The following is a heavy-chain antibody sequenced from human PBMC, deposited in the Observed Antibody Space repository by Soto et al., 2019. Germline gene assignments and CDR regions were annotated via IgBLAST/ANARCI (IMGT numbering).Heavy chain of an antibody. Sequence: ASVKVYCKASGYTFTGYYVHWVRQAPGQGLEWMGWINPNNGGTVYAQKFQGRVTMTRDTSISTAYMDLSSLRFDDTAVYYCATTGNYGSGTSFRVDYWGQGTLVTVSS. D-gene: IGHD3-10*01. CDR2: INPNNGGT. V-gene: IGHV1-2*02. CDR3: ATTGNYGSGTSFRVDY. J-gene: IGHJ4*02. CDR1: GYTFTGYY.